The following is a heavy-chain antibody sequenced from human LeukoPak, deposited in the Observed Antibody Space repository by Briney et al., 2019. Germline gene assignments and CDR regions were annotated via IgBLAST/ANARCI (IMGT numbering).Heavy chain of an antibody. D-gene: IGHD3-22*01. CDR3: AREPYDSSGSYYAAFDI. V-gene: IGHV3-7*03. CDR2: IKQDGSEE. J-gene: IGHJ3*02. CDR1: GFSFSTSW. Sequence: GGSLTLSCAVSGFSFSTSWKTCFSQAPGEKLEWVANIKQDGSEESYVASVKGRFTISRDNAKNQLYLQMNSLRAADTAVYYCAREPYDSSGSYYAAFDIWGQGTMVRVS.